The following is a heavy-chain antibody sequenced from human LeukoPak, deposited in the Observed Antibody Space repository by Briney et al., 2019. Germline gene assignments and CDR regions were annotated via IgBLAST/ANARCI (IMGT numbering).Heavy chain of an antibody. V-gene: IGHV3-30*02. CDR2: IRTDGTDK. CDR1: GFTFSSYG. Sequence: PVRALRPSCAASGFTFSSYGMHWVRQAPGKGLEWVAFIRTDGTDKYHADSVKGRFTISRDNSKDTLYLQMNSLRTEDTAVYYCANEWLHVSGSYKANNWGQGTLVTVSS. J-gene: IGHJ4*02. CDR3: ANEWLHVSGSYKANN. D-gene: IGHD3-10*01.